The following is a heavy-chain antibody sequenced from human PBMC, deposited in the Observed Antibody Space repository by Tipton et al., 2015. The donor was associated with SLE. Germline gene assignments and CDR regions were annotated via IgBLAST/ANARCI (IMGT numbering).Heavy chain of an antibody. J-gene: IGHJ4*02. CDR1: GYSFTSYW. D-gene: IGHD2-2*01. V-gene: IGHV5-10-1*01. Sequence: QLVQSGAEVKKPGESLRISCKGSGYSFTSYWISWVRQMPGKGLEWMGRIDPSDSYTNYSPSFQGHVTISADKSISTAYLQWSSLKASDTAMYYCARQDIVVVPAATPDYWGQGTLVTVSS. CDR3: ARQDIVVVPAATPDY. CDR2: IDPSDSYT.